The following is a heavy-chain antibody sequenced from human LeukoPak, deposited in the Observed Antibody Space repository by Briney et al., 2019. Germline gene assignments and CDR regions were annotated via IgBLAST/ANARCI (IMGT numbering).Heavy chain of an antibody. D-gene: IGHD6-6*01. CDR3: AKDQSRIYYGMDV. CDR2: ISGSGGGT. V-gene: IGHV3-23*01. CDR1: GFTFSSYA. Sequence: GGSLRLSCAASGFTFSSYAMSWVRQAPGKGLEWVSAISGSGGGTYYADSVKGRFTISRDNSKNTLYLQMNSLRAEDTAVYYCAKDQSRIYYGMDVWGQGTTVTVSS. J-gene: IGHJ6*02.